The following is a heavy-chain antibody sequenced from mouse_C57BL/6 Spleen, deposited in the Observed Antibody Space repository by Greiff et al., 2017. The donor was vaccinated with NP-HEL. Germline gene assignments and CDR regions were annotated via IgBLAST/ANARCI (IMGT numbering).Heavy chain of an antibody. D-gene: IGHD2-4*01. CDR3: ARIYYDYDKGYYFDY. CDR1: GFTFSSYG. J-gene: IGHJ2*01. V-gene: IGHV5-6*01. CDR2: ISSGGSYT. Sequence: EVKLVESGGDLVKPGGSLKLSCAASGFTFSSYGMSWVRQTPDKRLEWVATISSGGSYTYYPDSVKGRFPISRDNAKNTLYLQMSSLKSEDTAMYYCARIYYDYDKGYYFDYWGQGTTLTVSS.